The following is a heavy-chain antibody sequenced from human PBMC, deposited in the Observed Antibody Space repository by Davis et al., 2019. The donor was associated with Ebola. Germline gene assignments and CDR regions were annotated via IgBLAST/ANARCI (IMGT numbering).Heavy chain of an antibody. D-gene: IGHD3/OR15-3a*01. V-gene: IGHV1-8*01. CDR1: GYTFTSYD. J-gene: IGHJ5*02. CDR3: ARRRFGLVGLDP. CDR2: MNPNSGNT. Sequence: ASVKVSCKASGYTFTSYDINWVRQATGQGLEWMGWMNPNSGNTGYAQKFQGRVTITRNTSISTAYMELRSLKSEDTDVYYCARRRFGLVGLDPWGQGTLVTVSS.